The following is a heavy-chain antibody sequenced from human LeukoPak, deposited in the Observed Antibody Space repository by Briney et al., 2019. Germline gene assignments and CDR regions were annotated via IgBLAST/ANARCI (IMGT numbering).Heavy chain of an antibody. CDR2: MNPNSGNT. D-gene: IGHD6-13*01. CDR3: ARAYSSYYYYYYMDV. CDR1: GHTFTSYD. Sequence: ASVKVSCKASGHTFTSYDINWVRQATGQGLEWMGWMNPNSGNTGYAQKFQGRVTMTRNTSISTAYMELSSLRSEDTAVYYCARAYSSYYYYYYMDVWGKGTTVTVSS. J-gene: IGHJ6*03. V-gene: IGHV1-8*01.